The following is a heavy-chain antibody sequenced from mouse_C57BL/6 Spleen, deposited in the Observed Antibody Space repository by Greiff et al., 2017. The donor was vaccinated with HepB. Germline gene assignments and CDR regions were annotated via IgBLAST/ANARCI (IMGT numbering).Heavy chain of an antibody. CDR1: GFTFSDYG. D-gene: IGHD2-4*01. V-gene: IGHV5-17*01. J-gene: IGHJ4*01. CDR3: ARKYDYDAHYYAMDY. Sequence: EVMLVESGGGLVKPGGSLKLSCAASGFTFSDYGMHWVRQAPEKGLEWVAYISSGSSTIYYADTVKGRFTISRDNAKNTLFLQMTSLRSEDTAMYYCARKYDYDAHYYAMDYWGQGTSVTVSS. CDR2: ISSGSSTI.